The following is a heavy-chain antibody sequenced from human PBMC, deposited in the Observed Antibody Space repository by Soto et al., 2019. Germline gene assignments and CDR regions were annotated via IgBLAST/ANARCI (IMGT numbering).Heavy chain of an antibody. D-gene: IGHD2-2*01. CDR1: GFTLNSYS. CDR3: AKQFIVVVPAFFDY. V-gene: IGHV3-21*04. CDR2: ISSSSRYI. J-gene: IGHJ4*02. Sequence: GGSLRLSCAASGFTLNSYSMNWVRQAPGRGLEWVSSISSSSRYIYYADSLKGRFTVSRDNAKNSLYLQMNSLRAEDTAVYYCAKQFIVVVPAFFDYWGQGTLGTV.